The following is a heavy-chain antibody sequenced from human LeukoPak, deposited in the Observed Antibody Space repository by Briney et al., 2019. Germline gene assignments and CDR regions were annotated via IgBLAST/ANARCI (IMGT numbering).Heavy chain of an antibody. J-gene: IGHJ3*02. D-gene: IGHD5-24*01. V-gene: IGHV3-30*03. Sequence: PGGSLRLSCAASGFIFSSYGMHWVRQAPGKGLEWVALISYDGSNKFYADSVKGRFTISRDNSKNTLYLQMNSLRAEDTAVYYCARVLRWLQFGPDAFDIWGQGTMVTVSS. CDR3: ARVLRWLQFGPDAFDI. CDR1: GFIFSSYG. CDR2: ISYDGSNK.